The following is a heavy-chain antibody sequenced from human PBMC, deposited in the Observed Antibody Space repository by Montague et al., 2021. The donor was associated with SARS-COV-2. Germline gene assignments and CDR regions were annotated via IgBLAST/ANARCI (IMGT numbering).Heavy chain of an antibody. J-gene: IGHJ4*02. D-gene: IGHD2-21*02. CDR3: ASSHCGGDCY. Sequence: TLSLTCTVSGSSISYGSYFWTWIRQPAGKGLEWIGRIHTSGSTNYNPSLKSRVAISIDTSKDQFSLELSSVTAADTAVYYCASSHCGGDCYSGQGTLVTVSS. CDR1: GSSISYGSYF. CDR2: IHTSGST. V-gene: IGHV4-61*02.